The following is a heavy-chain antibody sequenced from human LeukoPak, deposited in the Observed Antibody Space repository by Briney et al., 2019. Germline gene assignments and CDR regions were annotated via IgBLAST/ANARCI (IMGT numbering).Heavy chain of an antibody. D-gene: IGHD2-8*01. V-gene: IGHV3-23*01. J-gene: IGHJ4*02. CDR1: GFSFSNWA. Sequence: GGSLRLSCAASGFSFSNWAMSWVRQAPGKGPEWVSGFTRNDETTSYADSVKGRFTISRDNSKNTLYLQMSSLRAEDTAVYYCAKVKVVGYSTFDYWGQGALVTVSS. CDR3: AKVKVVGYSTFDY. CDR2: FTRNDETT.